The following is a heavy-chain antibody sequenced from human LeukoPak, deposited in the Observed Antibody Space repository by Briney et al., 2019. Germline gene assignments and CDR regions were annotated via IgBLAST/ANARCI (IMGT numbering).Heavy chain of an antibody. Sequence: GGSLRLSCVASGLTVSNHWMSWVRQAPGKGLEWVANVREERGQEYYVDSVKGRFTISKNSAKNSLYLQMNTLRVEDTAMYYCASLDTAKQPLANHWGQGTLVTVSS. V-gene: IGHV3-7*03. CDR3: ASLDTAKQPLANH. CDR2: VREERGQE. D-gene: IGHD5-18*01. CDR1: GLTVSNHW. J-gene: IGHJ5*02.